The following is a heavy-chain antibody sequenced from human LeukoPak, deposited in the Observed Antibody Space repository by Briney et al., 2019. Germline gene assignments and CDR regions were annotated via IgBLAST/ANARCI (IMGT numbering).Heavy chain of an antibody. J-gene: IGHJ4*02. CDR1: GFXFSNAW. CDR2: IKSKTDGGTT. Sequence: GGSLRLSCAASGFXFSNAWISWVRQAPGKGLEWVGRIKSKTDGGTTDYAAPVKGRSTISRDDSKNTLYLQMNSLKTEDTAVYYCTTDGDTAMVEPVTYYFDYWGQGTLVTVSS. D-gene: IGHD5-18*01. V-gene: IGHV3-15*01. CDR3: TTDGDTAMVEPVTYYFDY.